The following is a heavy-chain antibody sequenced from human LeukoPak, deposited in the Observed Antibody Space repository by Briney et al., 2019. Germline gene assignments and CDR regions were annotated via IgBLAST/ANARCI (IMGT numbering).Heavy chain of an antibody. V-gene: IGHV1-18*01. Sequence: ASVKVSCTASGYTFTSYGFSWLRQAPGQGLEWMGWISAYNANTNFAQKFQGRVTMTTDTSTSTAYMELRSLRSDDTAVYYCARDFLSRYYYDSSGYPWFDPWGQGTLVTVSS. CDR1: GYTFTSYG. D-gene: IGHD3-22*01. J-gene: IGHJ5*02. CDR2: ISAYNANT. CDR3: ARDFLSRYYYDSSGYPWFDP.